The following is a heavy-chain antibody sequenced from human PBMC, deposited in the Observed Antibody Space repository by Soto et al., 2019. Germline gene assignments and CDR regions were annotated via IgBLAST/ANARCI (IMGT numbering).Heavy chain of an antibody. CDR2: IYPADSDT. CDR3: ARRTYGSGWRHYFDY. CDR1: GYSFPSDW. Sequence: GESLKISCKGSGYSFPSDWIGWVRQMPGKGLEWMGSIYPADSDTRYSPAFQGQVTISADKSIRTAYLQWSSLKASDTAIYYCARRTYGSGWRHYFDYWGQGTLVTVSS. D-gene: IGHD6-19*01. V-gene: IGHV5-51*01. J-gene: IGHJ4*02.